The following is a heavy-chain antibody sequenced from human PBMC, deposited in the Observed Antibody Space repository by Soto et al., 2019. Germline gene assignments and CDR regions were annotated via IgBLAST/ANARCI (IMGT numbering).Heavy chain of an antibody. Sequence: PVGSLRLSCAASVSTFSSYGMHCVRQSPGKGLEWVAVISYDGSNKYYADSVKGRFTISRDNSKNTLYLQMNSLRAEDTAVYYCAKPIYDHYAWVHYAMHLLGQGT. CDR3: AKPIYDHYAWVHYAMHL. CDR2: ISYDGSNK. CDR1: VSTFSSYG. D-gene: IGHD4-17*01. J-gene: IGHJ6*01. V-gene: IGHV3-30*18.